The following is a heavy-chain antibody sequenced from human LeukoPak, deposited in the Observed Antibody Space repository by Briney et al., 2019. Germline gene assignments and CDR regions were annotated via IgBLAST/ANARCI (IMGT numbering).Heavy chain of an antibody. CDR1: GGSISSYY. V-gene: IGHV4-30-4*08. D-gene: IGHD3-3*01. Sequence: PSETLSLTCTVSGGSISSYYWSWIRQPPGKGLEWIGYIFYSGSPYYNPSLKSRVTISIDTSKNQFSLKLSSVTAADTAVYYCARDVITIFGVVTRPWGQGTLVTVSS. CDR2: IFYSGSP. CDR3: ARDVITIFGVVTRP. J-gene: IGHJ5*02.